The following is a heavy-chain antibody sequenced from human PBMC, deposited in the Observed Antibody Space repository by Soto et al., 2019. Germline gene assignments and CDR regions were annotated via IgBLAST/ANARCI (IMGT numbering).Heavy chain of an antibody. V-gene: IGHV4-59*01. D-gene: IGHD5-12*01. CDR3: AREGLEMATIRAFDI. CDR1: GGSISSYY. J-gene: IGHJ3*02. CDR2: IYYSGST. Sequence: SETLSLTCTVSGGSISSYYWSWIRQPPGKGLEWIGYIYYSGSTNYNPSLKSRVTISVDTSKNQFSLKLSSVTAADTAVYYCAREGLEMATIRAFDIWGQGTMVTVSS.